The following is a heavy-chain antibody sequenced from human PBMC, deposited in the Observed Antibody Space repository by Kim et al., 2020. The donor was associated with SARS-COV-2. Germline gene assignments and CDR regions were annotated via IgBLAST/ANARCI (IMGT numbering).Heavy chain of an antibody. J-gene: IGHJ2*01. Sequence: ASVKVSCKASGYTFTSYAMHWVRQAPGQRLEWMGWINAGNGNTKYSQKFQGRVTITRDTSASTAYMELSSLRSEDTAVYYCARGARIAAAAPWYFDLWGRGTLVTVSS. D-gene: IGHD6-13*01. CDR1: GYTFTSYA. CDR2: INAGNGNT. V-gene: IGHV1-3*01. CDR3: ARGARIAAAAPWYFDL.